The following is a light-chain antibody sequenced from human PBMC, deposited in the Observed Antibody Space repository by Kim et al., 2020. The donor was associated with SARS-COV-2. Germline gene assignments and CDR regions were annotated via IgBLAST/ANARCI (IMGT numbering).Light chain of an antibody. CDR3: QQYGSSPEYS. J-gene: IGKJ2*03. CDR1: QSVSSSY. CDR2: GAS. Sequence: EIVLTQSPGTLSLSPGERATLSCRASQSVSSSYLAWYQQKPGQAPRLLIYGASSRATGIPDRFSGSGSGTDFTLTISRLEPEDFAVYYCQQYGSSPEYSFGQGNKLEI. V-gene: IGKV3-20*01.